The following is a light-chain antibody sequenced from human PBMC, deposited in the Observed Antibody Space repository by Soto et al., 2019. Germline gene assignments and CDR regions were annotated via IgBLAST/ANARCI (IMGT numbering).Light chain of an antibody. Sequence: IVLTQSPATLPLSPGERATLSCRASQSVSSSLGWYQQKPGQAPRLLIYGASNRATGIPDRFSGSGSGTDFTLTISRLEPEDFAVYYCQQYVTSPWAFGRGTKVAIE. CDR3: QQYVTSPWA. CDR1: QSVSSS. J-gene: IGKJ1*01. V-gene: IGKV3-20*01. CDR2: GAS.